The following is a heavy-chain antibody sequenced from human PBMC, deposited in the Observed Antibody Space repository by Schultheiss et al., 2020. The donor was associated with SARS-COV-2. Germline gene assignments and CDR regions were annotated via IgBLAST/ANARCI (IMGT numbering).Heavy chain of an antibody. CDR3: TTDNWNYSYNWFDP. J-gene: IGHJ5*02. CDR2: IKSKTDGGTT. CDR1: GFTFSNAW. D-gene: IGHD1-7*01. Sequence: GGSLRLSCAASGFTFSNAWMSWVRQAPGKGLEWVGRIKSKTDGGTTDYAAPVKGRFTISRDDSKNTLYLQMNSLKTEDTAVYYCTTDNWNYSYNWFDPWGQGTLVTVSS. V-gene: IGHV3-15*01.